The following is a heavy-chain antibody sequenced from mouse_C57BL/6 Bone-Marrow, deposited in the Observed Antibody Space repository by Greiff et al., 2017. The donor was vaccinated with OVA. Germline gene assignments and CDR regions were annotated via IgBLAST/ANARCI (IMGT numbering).Heavy chain of an antibody. CDR1: GYTFTDYN. CDR3: AREEFRGYFDV. V-gene: IGHV1-18*01. J-gene: IGHJ1*03. Sequence: VQLQQSGPELVKPGASVKIPCKASGYTFTDYNMDWVKQSHGKSLEWIGDINPNNGGTIYNQKFKGKATLTVDKSSSTAYMELRSLTSEDTAVYYCAREEFRGYFDVWGTGTTVTVSS. CDR2: INPNNGGT. D-gene: IGHD3-2*02.